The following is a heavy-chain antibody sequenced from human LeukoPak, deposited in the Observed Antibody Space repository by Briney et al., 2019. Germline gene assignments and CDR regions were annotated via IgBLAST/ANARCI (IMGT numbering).Heavy chain of an antibody. CDR2: IIPILGIA. V-gene: IGHV1-69*04. D-gene: IGHD3-3*01. Sequence: ASVKVSCKASGGTFSSYAISWVRQAPGQGLEWMGRIIPILGIANYAQKFQGRVTITADKSTSTAYMELSSLRSEDTAVYYCARDTVVSGSGDYWGQGTLVTVSS. CDR3: ARDTVVSGSGDY. CDR1: GGTFSSYA. J-gene: IGHJ4*02.